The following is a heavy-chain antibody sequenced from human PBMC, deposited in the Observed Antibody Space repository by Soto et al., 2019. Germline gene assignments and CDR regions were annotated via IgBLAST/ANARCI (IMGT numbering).Heavy chain of an antibody. D-gene: IGHD6-13*01. CDR3: ARHPPSPPSSWVDY. CDR2: IYYSGST. V-gene: IGHV4-39*01. Sequence: SETLSLTCTVSGGSISSSSYYWGWIRQPPGKGLEWIGSIYYSGSTYYNPSLKSRVTISVDTSKNQFSLKLSSVTAADTAVYYCARHPPSPPSSWVDYWGQGTLVTVSS. J-gene: IGHJ4*02. CDR1: GGSISSSSYY.